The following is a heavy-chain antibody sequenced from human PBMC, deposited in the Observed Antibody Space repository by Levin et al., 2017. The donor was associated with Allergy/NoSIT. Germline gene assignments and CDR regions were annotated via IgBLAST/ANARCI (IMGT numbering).Heavy chain of an antibody. V-gene: IGHV3-7*01. CDR1: GFTFSDYW. CDR2: IRHDESER. CDR3: ARDEFASGWYPTSDY. D-gene: IGHD6-19*01. J-gene: IGHJ4*02. Sequence: PGGSLRLSCAASGFTFSDYWMSWFRQTPGKGLEWVANIRHDESERYYVESVMGRFTISRDNAKNLLYLQMNSLTAEDTATYYCARDEFASGWYPTSDYWGQETLVTVSS.